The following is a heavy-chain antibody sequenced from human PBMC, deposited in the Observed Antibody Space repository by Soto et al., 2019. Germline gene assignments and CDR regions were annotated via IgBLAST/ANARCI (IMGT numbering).Heavy chain of an antibody. J-gene: IGHJ4*02. D-gene: IGHD3-22*01. CDR1: GYTFTGYY. V-gene: IGHV1-2*04. CDR2: INPNSGGT. Sequence: ASVKVSCKASGYTFTGYYMHWVRQAPGQGLEWMGWINPNSGGTNYAQKFQGWVTMTRDTSISTAYMELSRLRSDDTAVYYCARDSSPRETYYYDSSGYLPMYYFDYWGQGTLVTVSS. CDR3: ARDSSPRETYYYDSSGYLPMYYFDY.